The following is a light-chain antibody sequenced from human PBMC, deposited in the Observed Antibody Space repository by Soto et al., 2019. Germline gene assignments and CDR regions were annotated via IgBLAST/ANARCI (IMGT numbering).Light chain of an antibody. J-gene: IGLJ1*01. CDR2: DVS. CDR1: SSDVGGYNY. Sequence: VLTQPASGSGSPGQSITISCTGTSSDVGGYNYVSWYQHHPGKAPKLIIYDVSNRPSGVSIRFSGSKSDNTASLTISGLQPEDEADYHCSSYTTSNTRQIVFGTGTKVTVL. CDR3: SSYTTSNTRQIV. V-gene: IGLV2-14*03.